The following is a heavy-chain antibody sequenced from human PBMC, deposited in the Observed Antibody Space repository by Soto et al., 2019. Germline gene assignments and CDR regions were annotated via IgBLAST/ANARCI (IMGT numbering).Heavy chain of an antibody. CDR1: GFTVSTYG. CDR3: ARDRIPTGMDV. V-gene: IGHV3-30*03. Sequence: GGSLRLSCAVSGFTVSTYGMHWVRQAPGKGLEWVAVISRDGGTKYYADSVKGRFTISRDNSRNTLYLQMNSLRAEDTAVYYCARDRIPTGMDVWGQGTTVTVSS. CDR2: ISRDGGTK. J-gene: IGHJ6*02.